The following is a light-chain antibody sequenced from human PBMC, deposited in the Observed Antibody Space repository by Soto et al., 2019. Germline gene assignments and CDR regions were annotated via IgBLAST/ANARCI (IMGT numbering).Light chain of an antibody. CDR1: QSIGRF. V-gene: IGKV1-39*01. J-gene: IGKJ5*01. CDR3: QQSYSPPPIT. CDR2: AAS. Sequence: DIQMTQSTSSLSGSVGDRVTITGRASQSIGRFFNWYQQKPGQAPALLIYAASSLQSGVPSRFSGSGSGTDFTLTISSLQPEDFATYYCQQSYSPPPITFGQGTRLEIK.